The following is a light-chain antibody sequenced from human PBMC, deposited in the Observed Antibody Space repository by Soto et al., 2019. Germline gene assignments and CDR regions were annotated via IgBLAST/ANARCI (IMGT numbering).Light chain of an antibody. V-gene: IGLV1-40*01. J-gene: IGLJ3*02. CDR2: GNS. Sequence: QSVLTQPPSVSGAPGQRVTISCTGSSPNIGAGYGVHWYQQLPGTAPKLLIYGNSNRPSGVPDRFSGSKSGTSASLAITGLWAEDEADYYCQSYDSSLSGWVFGGGTKLTVL. CDR1: SPNIGAGYG. CDR3: QSYDSSLSGWV.